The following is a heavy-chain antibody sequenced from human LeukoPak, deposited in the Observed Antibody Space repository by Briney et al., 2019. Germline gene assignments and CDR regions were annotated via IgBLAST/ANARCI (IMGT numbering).Heavy chain of an antibody. CDR3: AGHHPRNTVDF. CDR2: ISESGTT. D-gene: IGHD2/OR15-2a*01. CDR1: GASISRAHYY. J-gene: IGHJ4*02. V-gene: IGHV4-39*01. Sequence: PSETLSLTCTVSGASISRAHYYWGWIRRPPGKGLEWIGAISESGTTYYNPTLYSRVAFSVDTSKNQFSLKLSSVTAADTAVYYCAGHHPRNTVDFWGQGTLVTVSS.